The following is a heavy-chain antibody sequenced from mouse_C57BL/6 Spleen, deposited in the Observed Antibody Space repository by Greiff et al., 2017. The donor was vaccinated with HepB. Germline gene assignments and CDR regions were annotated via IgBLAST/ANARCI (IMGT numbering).Heavy chain of an antibody. CDR3: AREGGAPGYFDV. J-gene: IGHJ1*03. CDR2: INYDGSST. V-gene: IGHV5-16*01. Sequence: EVQLQESEGGLVQPGSSMKLSCTASGFTFSDYYMAWVRQVPEKGLEWVANINYDGSSTYYLDSLKSRFIISRDNAKNILYLQMSSLKSEDTATYYGAREGGAPGYFDVWGTGTTVTVSS. CDR1: GFTFSDYY.